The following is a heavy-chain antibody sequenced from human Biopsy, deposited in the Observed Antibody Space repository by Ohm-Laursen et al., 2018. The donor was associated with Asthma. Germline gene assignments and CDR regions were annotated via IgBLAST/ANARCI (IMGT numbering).Heavy chain of an antibody. J-gene: IGHJ5*02. CDR2: IIPIFDST. CDR3: ARDRRQSSSGEDWFDP. CDR1: GGTFSTYG. Sequence: SVKVSCKASGGTFSTYGINWVRQAPGQGLEWMGTIIPIFDSTKYAQKFQDRVTIIADESTSTASLELRSLRSEDTAVYYCARDRRQSSSGEDWFDPWGQGTLVTVSS. D-gene: IGHD3-16*01. V-gene: IGHV1-69*13.